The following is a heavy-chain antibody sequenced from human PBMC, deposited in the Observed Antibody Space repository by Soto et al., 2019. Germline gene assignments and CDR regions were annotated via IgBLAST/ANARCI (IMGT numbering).Heavy chain of an antibody. CDR3: ARDLAALPGYYGMDV. CDR2: IKQDGSEK. Sequence: GGSLRLSRAASAFTFRNYWMSWVRQAPGKGLEWLANIKQDGSEKYYVDSVKGRFTISRDNAKNSLYLQMNSLRAEDTAVYYCARDLAALPGYYGMDVWGQGTTVTVSS. CDR1: AFTFRNYW. V-gene: IGHV3-7*01. D-gene: IGHD6-13*01. J-gene: IGHJ6*02.